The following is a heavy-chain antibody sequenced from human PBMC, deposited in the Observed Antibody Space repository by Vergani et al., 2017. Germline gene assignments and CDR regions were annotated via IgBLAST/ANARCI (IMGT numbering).Heavy chain of an antibody. CDR1: GYTFTGYY. V-gene: IGHV1-2*02. J-gene: IGHJ3*02. D-gene: IGHD2-15*01. CDR2: INPNRGGT. CDR3: ARVRRDIVVVVAATDAFDI. Sequence: QVQLVQSGAEVKKPGASVKVSCKASGYTFTGYYMHWVRQAPGQGLEWMGWINPNRGGTNYAQKFQGRVTMTRDTSISTAYMELSRLRSDDTAVYYCARVRRDIVVVVAATDAFDIWGQGTMVTVSS.